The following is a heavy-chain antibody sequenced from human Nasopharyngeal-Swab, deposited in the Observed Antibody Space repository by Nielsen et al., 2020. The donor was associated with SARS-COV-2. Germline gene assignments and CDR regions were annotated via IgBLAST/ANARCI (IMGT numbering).Heavy chain of an antibody. J-gene: IGHJ5*02. V-gene: IGHV4-34*12. CDR2: IIHSGRP. Sequence: SETLSLTCAVYGGSFSGYSMIWVRQPPGKGLEWIGQIIHSGRPNYNPSLKSRVTISAGTSKNQLSLKVNSVTAADTAVYYCARISGWYWLDPWGQGTLVTVSS. CDR1: GGSFSGYS. D-gene: IGHD6-19*01. CDR3: ARISGWYWLDP.